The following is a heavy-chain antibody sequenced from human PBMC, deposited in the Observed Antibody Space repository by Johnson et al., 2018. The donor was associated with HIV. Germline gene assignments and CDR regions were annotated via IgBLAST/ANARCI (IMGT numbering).Heavy chain of an antibody. V-gene: IGHV3-7*01. CDR2: IKQDGSEK. J-gene: IGHJ3*02. CDR3: VGDPGPGSASHERSWGGLDS. CDR1: GCTFSNYW. D-gene: IGHD1-26*01. Sequence: VQLVESGGGLVQPGGSLRLSCAASGCTFSNYWMTWVRQAPGKGLEWVANIKQDGSEKIYADSVKGRFTISRDNAENSLYLQRNSLRVDDTAGDYCVGDPGPGSASHERSWGGLDSWGQGTMVAVSS.